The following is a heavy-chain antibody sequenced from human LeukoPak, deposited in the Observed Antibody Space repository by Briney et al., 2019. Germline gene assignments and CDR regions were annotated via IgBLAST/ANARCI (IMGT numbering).Heavy chain of an antibody. J-gene: IGHJ4*02. Sequence: GESLKISCKGSGYSFTSYWIGWVRQMPGKGLEWMGTIYPGDSDTRYSPSLQGQVTISADKSISAAYLQWSSLRASDTAMYYCARRWLSSEYFDFWGQGTLVTVSS. D-gene: IGHD6-19*01. CDR3: ARRWLSSEYFDF. CDR2: IYPGDSDT. V-gene: IGHV5-51*01. CDR1: GYSFTSYW.